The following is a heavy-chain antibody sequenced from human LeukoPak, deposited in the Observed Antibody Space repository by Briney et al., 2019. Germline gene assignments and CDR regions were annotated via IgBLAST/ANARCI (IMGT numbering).Heavy chain of an antibody. J-gene: IGHJ4*02. D-gene: IGHD5-18*01. CDR3: ARVSYRYGYWGYFDY. CDR2: INHSGST. Sequence: SETLSLTCAVYGGSFSGYYWSWIRQPPGKGLEWIGEINHSGSTNYNPSLKSRVTISVDTSKNQFSLKLSSVTAADTAVYYCARVSYRYGYWGYFDYWGQGTLVTVSS. V-gene: IGHV4-34*01. CDR1: GGSFSGYY.